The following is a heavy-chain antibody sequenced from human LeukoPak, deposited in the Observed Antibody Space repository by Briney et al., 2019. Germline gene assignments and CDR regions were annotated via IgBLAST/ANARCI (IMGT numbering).Heavy chain of an antibody. D-gene: IGHD3-10*01. CDR3: ARGGLLWFGELSPFDY. CDR2: IYYSGST. V-gene: IGHV4-59*01. CDR1: GGSISSYY. Sequence: PSETLSLTCTVSGGSISSYYWNWIRQPPGKGLEWIGYIYYSGSTNYNPSLKSRVTISLDTSKNQFSLNLTSVTAADTAVYYCARGGLLWFGELSPFDYWGQGTLVTVSS. J-gene: IGHJ4*02.